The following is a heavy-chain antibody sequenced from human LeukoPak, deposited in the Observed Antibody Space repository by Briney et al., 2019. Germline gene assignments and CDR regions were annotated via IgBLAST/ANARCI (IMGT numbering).Heavy chain of an antibody. CDR3: ARSVSSYYYDSSSFDP. CDR1: GGSISSYY. J-gene: IGHJ5*02. Sequence: SSETLSLTCTVSGGSISSYYWSWIRQPAGKGLEWIGRIYTSGSTNYTPSLKSRVTMSVDTSKNQFSLKLSSVTAADSAVYYCARSVSSYYYDSSSFDPWGQGTLVTVSS. CDR2: IYTSGST. D-gene: IGHD3-22*01. V-gene: IGHV4-4*07.